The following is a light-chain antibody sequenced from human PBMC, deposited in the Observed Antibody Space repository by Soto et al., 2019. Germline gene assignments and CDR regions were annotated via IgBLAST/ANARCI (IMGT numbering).Light chain of an antibody. V-gene: IGKV3-15*01. CDR2: GAS. Sequence: MTQSPATLSVSPGERATLSCRASQSVKSSLAWYQHKPGQVPRLLIYGASTRATGVPVRFSGSGSGTDFTLTISSLQAEDVAVYYCQHYNQWPPFTFGPGTKVDIK. CDR1: QSVKSS. CDR3: QHYNQWPPFT. J-gene: IGKJ3*01.